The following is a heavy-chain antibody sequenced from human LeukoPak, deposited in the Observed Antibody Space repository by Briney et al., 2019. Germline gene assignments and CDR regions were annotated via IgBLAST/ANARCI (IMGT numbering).Heavy chain of an antibody. CDR2: ISGNNGNT. D-gene: IGHD1-1*01. V-gene: IGHV1-18*01. CDR1: GYTFTSYG. J-gene: IGHJ4*02. CDR3: ARDPPWQLVRYFDY. Sequence: ASVKVSCKASGYTFTSYGISWVRQAPGQGLEWMGSISGNNGNTNYAQKLQGRVTVTTDTSTSTAYMELRSLRSDDTAVYYCARDPPWQLVRYFDYWGQGTLVTVSS.